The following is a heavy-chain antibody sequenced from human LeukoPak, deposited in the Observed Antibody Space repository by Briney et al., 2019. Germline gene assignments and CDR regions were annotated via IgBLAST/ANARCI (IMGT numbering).Heavy chain of an antibody. D-gene: IGHD2-2*01. Sequence: GGSLRLSCAASGFTFSSYAMSWVRQPPGKGLEWVSAISGSGGSTYYPDSVKGRFTISRDKSKNTLYLQMNSLRPEHTAVYYCAKVYGVVVPATTIDYWGQGTLVTVSS. CDR3: AKVYGVVVPATTIDY. CDR1: GFTFSSYA. J-gene: IGHJ4*02. V-gene: IGHV3-23*01. CDR2: ISGSGGST.